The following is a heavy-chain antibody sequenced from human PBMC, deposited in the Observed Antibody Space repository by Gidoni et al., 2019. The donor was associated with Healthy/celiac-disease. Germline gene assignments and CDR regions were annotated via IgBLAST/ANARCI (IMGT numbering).Heavy chain of an antibody. J-gene: IGHJ5*02. D-gene: IGHD6-13*01. CDR2: INPNSGGK. CDR3: ARAPYSSSP. CDR1: GYTFTGYY. Sequence: QVQLVQAGAEVKKPGASVKVSSKASGYTFTGYYMNWVRQAPVQGLEWMGWINPNSGGKNYAQKFQGRVTMTRDTSISTAYMELSRLRSDDTDVYYCARAPYSSSPWGQGTLVTVSS. V-gene: IGHV1-2*02.